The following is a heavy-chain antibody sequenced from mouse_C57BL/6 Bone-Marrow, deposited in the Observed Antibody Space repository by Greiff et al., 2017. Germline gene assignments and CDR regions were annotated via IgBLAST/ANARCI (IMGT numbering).Heavy chain of an antibody. CDR3: TGRRGGDYQGYFDV. D-gene: IGHD2-4*01. V-gene: IGHV6-3*01. CDR2: IRLKSDNYAT. J-gene: IGHJ1*03. Sequence: EVKLEESGGGLVQPGGSMKLSCVASGFTFSNYWMNWVRQSPEKGLEWVAQIRLKSDNYATHYAESVKGRFTISRDDSKSSVYLQMNNLRAEDTGIYYCTGRRGGDYQGYFDVWGTGTTVTVSS. CDR1: GFTFSNYW.